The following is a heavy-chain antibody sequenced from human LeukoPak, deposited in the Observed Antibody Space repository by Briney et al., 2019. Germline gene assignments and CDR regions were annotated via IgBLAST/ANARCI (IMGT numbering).Heavy chain of an antibody. V-gene: IGHV4-38-2*01. Sequence: KPSETLSLTCAVSGYSMSSGYYWGWIRQPPGKGLEWIGTIYHSGSAYYNPSLKSRVTISVDPSKNQISLKLSTVTAADTAVYYCARHRGQYYHSSGYSDYWGQGTLVIVSS. CDR2: IYHSGSA. CDR1: GYSMSSGYY. CDR3: ARHRGQYYHSSGYSDY. D-gene: IGHD3-22*01. J-gene: IGHJ4*02.